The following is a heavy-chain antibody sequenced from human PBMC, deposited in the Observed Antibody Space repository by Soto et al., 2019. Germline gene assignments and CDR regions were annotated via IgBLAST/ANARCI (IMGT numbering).Heavy chain of an antibody. J-gene: IGHJ4*02. V-gene: IGHV3-23*01. D-gene: IGHD6-19*01. CDR3: AKDLYSRGWYGYYFDY. Sequence: EVQLFESGGGLVQPGGSLRRSCAASGFTFSSYAMSCVRQAPGKGLEWVSAISGSGGSTYYADSVKGRFTISRDNSKNTLYLPMNSLRAEDTAVYYCAKDLYSRGWYGYYFDYWGQGTLVTVAS. CDR2: ISGSGGST. CDR1: GFTFSSYA.